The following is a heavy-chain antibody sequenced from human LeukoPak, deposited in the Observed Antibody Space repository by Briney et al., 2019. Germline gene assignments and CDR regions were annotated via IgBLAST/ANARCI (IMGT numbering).Heavy chain of an antibody. CDR2: IYYRGST. J-gene: IGHJ5*02. CDR3: ARHYLSDGILSTCDP. Sequence: KSSETLSLTCTVSGGSISSSPYYWGWIRQPPGKGLEWIEPIYYRGSTYSNPSLNSRLPISLDTSKNQFSLRLRSVTGANTALYYCARHYLSDGILSTCDPWGQGTLVTVSS. CDR1: GGSISSSPYY. V-gene: IGHV4-39*01. D-gene: IGHD2-2*01.